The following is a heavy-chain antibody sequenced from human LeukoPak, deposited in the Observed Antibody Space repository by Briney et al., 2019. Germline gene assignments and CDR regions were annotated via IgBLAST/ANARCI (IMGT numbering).Heavy chain of an antibody. D-gene: IGHD3-10*01. CDR3: ARERVLLWFRESPDFDY. CDR1: GFTFSDYY. J-gene: IGHJ4*02. V-gene: IGHV3-11*01. CDR2: ISSSGSTI. Sequence: GGSLRLSCAASGFTFSDYYMSWIRQAPGKGLGWVSYISSSGSTIYYADSVKGRFTISRDNAKNSLYRQMNSLRAEDTAVYYCARERVLLWFRESPDFDYWGQGTLVTVSS.